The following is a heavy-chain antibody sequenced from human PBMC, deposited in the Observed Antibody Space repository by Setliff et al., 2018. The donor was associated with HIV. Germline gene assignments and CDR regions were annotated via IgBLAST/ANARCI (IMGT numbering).Heavy chain of an antibody. J-gene: IGHJ3*02. CDR3: ARAPTGVTNAFDI. CDR2: IYQSGTT. Sequence: SETLSLTCAVSGFSISSGFFWGWVRQPPGKGLEWIGSIYQSGTTYYNPALKSRVTISVDTSKNQFSLRLSSVTAADTAVYYCARAPTGVTNAFDIWGQGTMVTVSS. CDR1: GFSISSGFF. D-gene: IGHD2-8*02. V-gene: IGHV4-38-2*01.